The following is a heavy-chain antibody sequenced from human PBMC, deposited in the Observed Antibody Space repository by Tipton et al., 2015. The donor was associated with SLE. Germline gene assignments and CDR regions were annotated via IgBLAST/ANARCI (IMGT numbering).Heavy chain of an antibody. CDR2: INHSGST. J-gene: IGHJ4*02. V-gene: IGHV4-34*01. Sequence: LRLSCTVSGGSISDYYWSWIRQPPGKGLEWIGEINHSGSTNYNPSLKSRVTISVDTSKNQFSLKLSSVTAADTAVYYCARVTGHSSGWYGWVDYWGQGTLVTVSS. CDR1: GGSISDYY. D-gene: IGHD6-19*01. CDR3: ARVTGHSSGWYGWVDY.